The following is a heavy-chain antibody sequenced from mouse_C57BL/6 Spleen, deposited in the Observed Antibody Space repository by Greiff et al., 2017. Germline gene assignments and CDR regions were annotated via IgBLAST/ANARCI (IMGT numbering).Heavy chain of an antibody. J-gene: IGHJ4*01. CDR1: GYTFTSYW. V-gene: IGHV1-69*01. CDR3: ARAWEGAAYYDMDY. Sequence: VQLQQPGAELVMPGASVKLSCTASGYTFTSYWMPWVKQRPGEGLEWIGEIDPADSYTNYNQKFKGKSTVTVDKSYNTDYMQLSSLRSEDSAAYYCARAWEGAAYYDMDYWGKGTSVTVSS. D-gene: IGHD4-1*01. CDR2: IDPADSYT.